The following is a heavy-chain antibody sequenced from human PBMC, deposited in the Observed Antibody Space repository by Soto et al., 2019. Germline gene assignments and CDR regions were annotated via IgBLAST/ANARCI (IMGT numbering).Heavy chain of an antibody. CDR1: GFSLDTRGVG. Sequence: QITLKESGPTLVTPRQTLTLTCTFSGFSLDTRGVGVGWVRQPPGKALEWLALIYGNDEQRLNPSLQSRLTIAKDTPKSQVVLTMTNMDPVDTATHFCAHRLSAAGLFDHWGQGTLVSVSS. J-gene: IGHJ5*02. CDR2: IYGNDEQ. CDR3: AHRLSAAGLFDH. D-gene: IGHD6-13*01. V-gene: IGHV2-5*01.